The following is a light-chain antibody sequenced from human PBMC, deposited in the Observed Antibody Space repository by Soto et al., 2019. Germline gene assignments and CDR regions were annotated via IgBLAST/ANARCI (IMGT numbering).Light chain of an antibody. J-gene: IGLJ1*01. V-gene: IGLV1-40*01. CDR1: SSNIGAGYD. Sequence: QSVLTHPPSVSGATGQRVTISCTGSSSNIGAGYDVHWYQHLPGTAPKLLIYGNINRPSGVPDRFSGSKSGTSASLAITGLQAEDEADYYCQSYDSSLSCSVFGTGTKLTGL. CDR3: QSYDSSLSCSV. CDR2: GNI.